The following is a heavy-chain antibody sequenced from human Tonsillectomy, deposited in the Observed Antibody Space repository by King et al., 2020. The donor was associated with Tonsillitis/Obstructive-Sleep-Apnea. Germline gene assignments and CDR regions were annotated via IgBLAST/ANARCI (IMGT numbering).Heavy chain of an antibody. CDR2: ISGSGGST. CDR1: GFTFSSYA. J-gene: IGHJ5*02. CDR3: AKDPAAYSSSWYNWFDP. Sequence: DVQLVESGGGLVQPGGSLRLSCAASGFTFSSYAMSWVRQAPGKGLEWVSAISGSGGSTYYADSVKGRFTNSRDNSKNTLYLQMNSLRAEDTAVYYCAKDPAAYSSSWYNWFDPWGQGTLVTVSS. D-gene: IGHD6-13*01. V-gene: IGHV3-23*04.